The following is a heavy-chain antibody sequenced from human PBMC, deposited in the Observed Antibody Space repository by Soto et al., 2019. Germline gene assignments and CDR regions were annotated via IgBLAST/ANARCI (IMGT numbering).Heavy chain of an antibody. J-gene: IGHJ4*02. V-gene: IGHV3-21*01. CDR3: ARTPPHNSGGTFFDY. Sequence: GGSLRLSCAASGFTFSSYSMNWVRQAPGKGLEWVSSISSSSSYIYYADSVKGRFTISRDNAKNSLYLQMNSLRAEDTAVYYCARTPPHNSGGTFFDYWGQGTLVTVSS. CDR2: ISSSSSYI. CDR1: GFTFSSYS. D-gene: IGHD3-16*01.